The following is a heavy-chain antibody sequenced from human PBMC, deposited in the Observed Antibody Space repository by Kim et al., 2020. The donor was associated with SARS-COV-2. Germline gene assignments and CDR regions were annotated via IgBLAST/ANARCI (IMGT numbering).Heavy chain of an antibody. V-gene: IGHV1-3*01. CDR3: ARDFYYDSSGYYGTFDY. D-gene: IGHD3-22*01. Sequence: FQGRVTITRDTSASTAYMELSSLRSEDTAVYYCARDFYYDSSGYYGTFDYWGQGTLVTVSS. J-gene: IGHJ4*02.